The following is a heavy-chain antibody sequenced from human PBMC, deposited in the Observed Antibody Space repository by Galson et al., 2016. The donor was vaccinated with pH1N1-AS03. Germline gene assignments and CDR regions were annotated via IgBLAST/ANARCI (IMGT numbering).Heavy chain of an antibody. J-gene: IGHJ4*02. Sequence: SLRLSCAASGFNFNVYSMNWVRQAPGKGLEWISYMTSDMRTIKYADSVKGRFTISRDSARNSLFLQMNSLRDEDTAIYYCARSVQYSFDYWGQGILVTVSS. CDR1: GFNFNVYS. D-gene: IGHD5/OR15-5a*01. CDR2: MTSDMRTI. V-gene: IGHV3-48*02. CDR3: ARSVQYSFDY.